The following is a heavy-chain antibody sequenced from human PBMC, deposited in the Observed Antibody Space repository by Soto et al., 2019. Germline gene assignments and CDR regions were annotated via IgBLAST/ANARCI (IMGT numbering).Heavy chain of an antibody. Sequence: EVHLVESGGGLVQPGGSLRLSCVASGFTFSSYWMHWVRQAPGKGLVWVSNIHPDGSSTSHADSVKGRFTISRDNAKNTLYLQMNSRRAEDTGGYYCVRGTSGWKGVDVWGQGTTVIVSS. CDR2: IHPDGSST. D-gene: IGHD6-19*01. V-gene: IGHV3-74*01. J-gene: IGHJ6*02. CDR1: GFTFSSYW. CDR3: VRGTSGWKGVDV.